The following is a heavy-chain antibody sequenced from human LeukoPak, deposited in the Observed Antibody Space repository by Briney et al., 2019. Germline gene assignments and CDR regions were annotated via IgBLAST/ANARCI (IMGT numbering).Heavy chain of an antibody. CDR2: IRSKANSYAT. CDR3: TSTHYYYYYYMDV. Sequence: GGSLRLSCAASGFTFRGSSMHWVRQASGKGLEWVGCIRSKANSYATAYAASVKGRFTISSDDSKNTAYLQMNSLKTEDTAVYYCTSTHYYYYYYMDVWGKGTTVTVSS. V-gene: IGHV3-73*01. CDR1: GFTFRGSS. J-gene: IGHJ6*03.